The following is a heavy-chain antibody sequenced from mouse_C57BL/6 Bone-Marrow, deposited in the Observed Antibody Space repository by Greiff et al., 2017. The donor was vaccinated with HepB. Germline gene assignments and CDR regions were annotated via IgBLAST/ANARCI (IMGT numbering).Heavy chain of an antibody. CDR3: ARDKEKSYFDY. CDR1: GFTFSSYA. J-gene: IGHJ2*01. Sequence: EVQGVESGGGLVKPGGSLKLSCAASGFTFSSYAMSWVRQTPEKRLEWVATISDGGSYTYYPDNVKGRFTISRDNAKNNLYLQMSHLKSEDTAMYYCARDKEKSYFDYWGQGTTLTVSS. V-gene: IGHV5-4*01. CDR2: ISDGGSYT. D-gene: IGHD1-3*01.